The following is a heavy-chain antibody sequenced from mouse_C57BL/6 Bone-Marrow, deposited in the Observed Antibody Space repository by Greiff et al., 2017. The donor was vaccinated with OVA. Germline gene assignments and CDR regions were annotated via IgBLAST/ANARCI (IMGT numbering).Heavy chain of an antibody. CDR3: AREYYGSSYVYFDV. CDR2: FHPYNDDT. CDR1: GYTFTTYP. Sequence: QVHVKQSGAELVKPGASVKMSCKASGYTFTTYPIEWMKQNHGKSLEWIGNFHPYNDDTKYNEKFKGKATLTVEKSSSTVYLELSRLTSDDSAVYYCAREYYGSSYVYFDVWGTGTTVTVSS. D-gene: IGHD1-1*01. V-gene: IGHV1-47*01. J-gene: IGHJ1*03.